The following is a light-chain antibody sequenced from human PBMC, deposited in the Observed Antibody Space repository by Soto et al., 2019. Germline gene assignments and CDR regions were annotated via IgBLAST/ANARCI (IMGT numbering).Light chain of an antibody. CDR3: QQYSSSPPEFT. V-gene: IGKV3-20*01. J-gene: IGKJ3*01. Sequence: EIVLTQSPGTLSVSPGERVTLSCRASQSVGSSYLAWYQQRPGQAPRLLIFCASYRATGIPDRFSGSGSGTDFTLTISRLEPEDFAVYYCQQYSSSPPEFTFGPGTKVDSK. CDR1: QSVGSSY. CDR2: CAS.